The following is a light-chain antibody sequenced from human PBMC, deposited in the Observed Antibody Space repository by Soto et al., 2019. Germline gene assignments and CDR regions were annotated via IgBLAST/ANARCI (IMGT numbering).Light chain of an antibody. Sequence: EIVLTQSPATLSLSPGERATLSCRASQSVSSYLAWYQQKPGQAPRLLIHDASNRATGIPARFSGSGSGTDFTLTISSLEAEDFAVYYCQQRSNWPRTFGQGTEVEIK. CDR3: QQRSNWPRT. CDR1: QSVSSY. V-gene: IGKV3-11*01. CDR2: DAS. J-gene: IGKJ1*01.